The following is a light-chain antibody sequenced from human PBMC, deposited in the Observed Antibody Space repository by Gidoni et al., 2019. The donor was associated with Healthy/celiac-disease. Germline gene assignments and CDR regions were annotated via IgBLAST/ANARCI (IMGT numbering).Light chain of an antibody. CDR1: QSVSSY. CDR3: QQRSNWLI. V-gene: IGKV3-11*01. Sequence: EIVLTQSPATLSLSPGESATLSCRASQSVSSYLAWYQQKPGQAPRLLIYDASNRATGIPARFSGSGSGTDFTLTISSLEPEDFAVYYCQQRSNWLIFGGGTKVEIK. CDR2: DAS. J-gene: IGKJ4*01.